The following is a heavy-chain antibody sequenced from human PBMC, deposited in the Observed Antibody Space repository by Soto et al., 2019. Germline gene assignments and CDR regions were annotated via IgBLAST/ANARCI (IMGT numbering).Heavy chain of an antibody. CDR2: IYYSGLT. J-gene: IGHJ1*01. CDR3: ARSRSYYVEDFQK. V-gene: IGHV4-31*03. Sequence: PSETLSLTCSVSGDSISTEGYYWSWIRQHPGKGLEWIGYIYYSGLTSYNPSLKSRVTISRATPKNQFYLKLSSVTAADTAVYYCARSRSYYVEDFQKWGQGTLVTVSS. CDR1: GDSISTEGYY. D-gene: IGHD1-26*01.